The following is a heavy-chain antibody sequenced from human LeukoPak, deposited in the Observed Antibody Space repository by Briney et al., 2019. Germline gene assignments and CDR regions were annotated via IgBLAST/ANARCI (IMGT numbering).Heavy chain of an antibody. CDR1: GGPISSYY. D-gene: IGHD4-17*01. J-gene: IGHJ6*02. CDR3: ASGSSTVKFYYGIDV. V-gene: IGHV4-59*01. CDR2: MYYSGST. Sequence: SETLSLTCTVSGGPISSYYWSWIRQAPGKGLEWIGYMYYSGSTNYNPSLKNRVTISVDTSKNQFSLKLTSVTAADTAVYYCASGSSTVKFYYGIDVWGRGTTVTVSS.